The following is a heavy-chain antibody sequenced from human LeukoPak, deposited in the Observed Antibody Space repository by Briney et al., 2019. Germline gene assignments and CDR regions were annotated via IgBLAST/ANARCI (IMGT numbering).Heavy chain of an antibody. V-gene: IGHV3-21*01. D-gene: IGHD1-26*01. CDR2: ISSSSSYI. CDR1: GFTFSSYA. Sequence: PGGSLRLSCAASGFTFSSYAMNWVRQAPGKGLEWVSSISSSSSYIYYADSVKGRFTISRDNAKNSLYLQMNSLRAEDTAVYYCAITSRAVGATTARAFDIWGQGTMVTVSS. CDR3: AITSRAVGATTARAFDI. J-gene: IGHJ3*02.